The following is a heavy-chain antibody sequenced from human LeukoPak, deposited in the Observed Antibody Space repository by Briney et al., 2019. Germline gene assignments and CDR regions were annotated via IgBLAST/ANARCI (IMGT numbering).Heavy chain of an antibody. CDR2: IGAYNGNT. V-gene: IGHV1-18*01. J-gene: IGHJ4*02. CDR1: GYTFTSYG. Sequence: ASVKVSCKASGYTFTSYGISWVRQAPGQGLEWMGWIGAYNGNTNYAQKLQGRVTMTTDTSTSTAYMELRSLRSDDTAVYYCARGSYYDSSGEFDYWGQGTLVTVSS. D-gene: IGHD3-22*01. CDR3: ARGSYYDSSGEFDY.